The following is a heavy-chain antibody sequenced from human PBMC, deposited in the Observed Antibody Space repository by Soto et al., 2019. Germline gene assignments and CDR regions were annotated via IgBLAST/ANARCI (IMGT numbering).Heavy chain of an antibody. D-gene: IGHD3-16*02. Sequence: GGSLRLSCASSGFTLSMSAVNWVRQAPGKGLEWVSYISDSGDRTYYADSVKGRFTISRDRSKNTVSLQMDSLRAEDTAVYYCAKDRGIIVKAGDAFDVWGQGTKVTVSS. V-gene: IGHV3-23*01. CDR3: AKDRGIIVKAGDAFDV. J-gene: IGHJ3*01. CDR1: GFTLSMSA. CDR2: ISDSGDRT.